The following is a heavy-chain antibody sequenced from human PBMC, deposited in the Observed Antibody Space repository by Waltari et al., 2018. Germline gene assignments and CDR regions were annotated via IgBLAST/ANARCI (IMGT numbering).Heavy chain of an antibody. V-gene: IGHV4-39*07. D-gene: IGHD6-13*01. CDR2: IYYSGST. Sequence: QLQLQESGPGLVKPSETLSLTCTVSGGSISSSRYYWGWIRQPPGKGLEWIGSIYYSGSTYYNPSLKSRVTISVDTSKNQFSLKLSSVTAADTAVYYCASAGYSSSLNWYFDLWGRGTLVTVSS. CDR1: GGSISSSRYY. J-gene: IGHJ2*01. CDR3: ASAGYSSSLNWYFDL.